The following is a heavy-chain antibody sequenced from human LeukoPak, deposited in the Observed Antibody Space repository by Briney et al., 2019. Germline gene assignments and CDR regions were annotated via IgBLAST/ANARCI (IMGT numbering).Heavy chain of an antibody. D-gene: IGHD2-2*01. J-gene: IGHJ5*02. V-gene: IGHV1-18*01. CDR3: ARDKEGYCSSTSCSRGDNWFDP. CDR2: ISAYNGNT. Sequence: GASVKVSCKASGYTFTSYGISWVRQAPGQGLEWMGWISAYNGNTNYAQKLQGRVTMTTDTSTSTAYMELRGLRSDDTAVYYCARDKEGYCSSTSCSRGDNWFDPWGQGTLVTVSS. CDR1: GYTFTSYG.